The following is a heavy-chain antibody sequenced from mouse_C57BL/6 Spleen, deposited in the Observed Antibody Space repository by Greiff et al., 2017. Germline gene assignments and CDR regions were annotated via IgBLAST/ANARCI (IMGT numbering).Heavy chain of an antibody. CDR1: GYAFSSYW. CDR2: IYPGDGDT. J-gene: IGHJ2*01. D-gene: IGHD2-1*01. CDR3: ARDYGNYVDY. V-gene: IGHV1-80*01. Sequence: VKLMESGAELVKPGASVKISCKASGYAFSSYWMNWVKQRPGKGLEWIGQIYPGDGDTNYNGKFKGKATLTADKSSSTAYMQLSSLTSEDSAVYFCARDYGNYVDYWGQGTTLTVSS.